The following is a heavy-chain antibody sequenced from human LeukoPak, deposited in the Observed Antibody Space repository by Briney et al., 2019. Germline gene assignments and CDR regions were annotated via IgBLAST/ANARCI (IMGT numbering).Heavy chain of an antibody. CDR3: ARDTSSTYYDFCSGYYTGAGYYMDV. Sequence: ASVKVSCKASGYTFTGYSIPWVRRAPGQGLEWVGRNNPNIGTANYAQKFQGLLPMTRDTSISTSNVELSRLTSEDTAVYSCARDTSSTYYDFCSGYYTGAGYYMDVWGKGTTVTVSS. V-gene: IGHV1-2*04. CDR2: NNPNIGTA. CDR1: GYTFTGYS. D-gene: IGHD3-3*01. J-gene: IGHJ6*03.